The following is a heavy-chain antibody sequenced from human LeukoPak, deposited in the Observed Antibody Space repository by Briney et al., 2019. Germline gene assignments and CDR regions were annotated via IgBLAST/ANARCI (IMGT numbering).Heavy chain of an antibody. Sequence: GGSLRLSCAASGFTFSDYYKSWIRQAPGKGLEWVSYISNSGSTIDYADSVKGRLTISRDNAKNSLYLQMNSLRAEDTAVYYCARKAVAFDYWGQGTLVTVSS. CDR3: ARKAVAFDY. J-gene: IGHJ4*02. D-gene: IGHD6-19*01. CDR2: ISNSGSTI. CDR1: GFTFSDYY. V-gene: IGHV3-11*04.